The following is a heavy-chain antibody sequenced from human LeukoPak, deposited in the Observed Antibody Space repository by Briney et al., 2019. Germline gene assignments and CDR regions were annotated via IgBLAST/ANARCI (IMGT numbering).Heavy chain of an antibody. J-gene: IGHJ4*02. D-gene: IGHD3-16*02. CDR1: GFSFSSFW. V-gene: IGHV3-7*01. CDR2: IKQDGSEK. Sequence: GGSLRLSRAASGFSFSSFWMSWVRQAPGKGLEWVANIKQDGSEKDSLDSVKGRFTFSRDNANNSLYLQMSRLRAEDTAVYYCARYIEGYFDSWGQGTLVTVSS. CDR3: ARYIEGYFDS.